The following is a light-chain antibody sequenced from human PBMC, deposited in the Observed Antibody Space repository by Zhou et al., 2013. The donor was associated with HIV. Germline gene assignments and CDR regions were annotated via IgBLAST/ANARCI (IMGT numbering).Light chain of an antibody. V-gene: IGKV1-33*01. CDR3: QQYDNLPPFT. CDR1: QDISNY. Sequence: DIQMTQSPSSLSASVGDRVTITCQASQDISNYLNWYQHKPGKAPKLLIYGASTLETGVPSRFSGSGSGTDFTFTISSLQPEDIATYYCQQYDNLPPFTFGPGTKVDIK. CDR2: GAS. J-gene: IGKJ3*01.